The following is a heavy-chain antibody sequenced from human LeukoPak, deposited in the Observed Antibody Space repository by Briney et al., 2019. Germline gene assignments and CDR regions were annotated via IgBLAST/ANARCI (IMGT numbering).Heavy chain of an antibody. CDR1: GGSFSGYY. J-gene: IGHJ5*02. CDR2: INHSGST. Sequence: KPSETLSLICAVYGGSFSGYYWSWIRQPPGKGLEWIGEINHSGSTNYNPSLKSRVTMSVDTSKNQFSLKLSSVTAADTAVYYCARQEAADYDFWSGPDLNWFDPWGQGTLVTVSS. CDR3: ARQEAADYDFWSGPDLNWFDP. D-gene: IGHD3-3*01. V-gene: IGHV4-34*01.